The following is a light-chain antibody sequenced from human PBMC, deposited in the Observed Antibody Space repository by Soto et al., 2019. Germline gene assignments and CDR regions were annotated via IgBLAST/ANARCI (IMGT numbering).Light chain of an antibody. CDR1: SSNIGAGYD. CDR3: QSYDSILSGGV. Sequence: QSVLTQSPSVSGDPGQRVTISCTGSSSNIGAGYDVHWYQQLPGTAPKLLIYGNSNRPSGVPDRFSGSKSGTSASLAITGLQAEDEADYYCQSYDSILSGGVFGGGTKLTVL. V-gene: IGLV1-40*01. J-gene: IGLJ3*02. CDR2: GNS.